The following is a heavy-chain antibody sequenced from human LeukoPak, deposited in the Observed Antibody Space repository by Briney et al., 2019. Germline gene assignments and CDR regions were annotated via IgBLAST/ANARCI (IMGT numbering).Heavy chain of an antibody. Sequence: SGTLSLTCTVSGGSISSGGYYWSWIRQHPGKGLEWIGYIYYSGSTYYNPSLKSRVTISVDTSKNQFSLKLSSVTAADTAVYYCARGGPRFGGLFSNWFDPWGQGTLVTVSS. V-gene: IGHV4-31*03. CDR1: GGSISSGGYY. CDR2: IYYSGST. CDR3: ARGGPRFGGLFSNWFDP. J-gene: IGHJ5*02. D-gene: IGHD3-16*01.